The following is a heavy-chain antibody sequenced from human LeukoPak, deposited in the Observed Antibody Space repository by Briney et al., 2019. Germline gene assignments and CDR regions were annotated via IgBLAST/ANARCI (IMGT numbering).Heavy chain of an antibody. CDR1: GYTFTSYY. Sequence: ASVKVSCKASGYTFTSYYMHWVRQAPGQGLEWMGIINPSGGSTSYAQKFQGRVTMTRDTSTGTVYMELSSLRSEDTAVYYCARDRIIQSRPRSYFQHWGQGTLVTVSS. CDR2: INPSGGST. V-gene: IGHV1-46*01. J-gene: IGHJ1*01. CDR3: ARDRIIQSRPRSYFQH. D-gene: IGHD2-15*01.